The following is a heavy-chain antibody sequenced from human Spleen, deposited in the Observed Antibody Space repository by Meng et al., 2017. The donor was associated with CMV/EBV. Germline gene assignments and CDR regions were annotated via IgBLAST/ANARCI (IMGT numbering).Heavy chain of an antibody. V-gene: IGHV3-53*01. CDR1: GFTFSDYA. CDR2: IYSGGST. J-gene: IGHJ4*02. Sequence: GESLKISCAASGFTFSDYAMTWVRQAPGKGLEWVSVIYSGGSTYYADSVKGRFTISRDNSKNTLYLQMNSLRAEDTAVYYCAILGGYSYGFDYWGQGTLVTVSS. CDR3: AILGGYSYGFDY. D-gene: IGHD5-18*01.